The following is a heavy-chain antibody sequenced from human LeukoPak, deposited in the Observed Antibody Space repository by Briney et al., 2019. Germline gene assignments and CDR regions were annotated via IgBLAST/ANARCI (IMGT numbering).Heavy chain of an antibody. CDR2: ISHSGST. CDR3: ARVTSRLGWFDP. CDR1: GGSISSGSYY. V-gene: IGHV4-39*07. Sequence: PSETLSLTCTASGGSISSGSYYWGWIRQPPGKGLEWIGSISHSGSTHYKPSLKSRVTISVDTSKTRFSLKLRSVTAADTAVYYCARVTSRLGWFDPWGQGTLVTVSS. D-gene: IGHD1-14*01. J-gene: IGHJ5*02.